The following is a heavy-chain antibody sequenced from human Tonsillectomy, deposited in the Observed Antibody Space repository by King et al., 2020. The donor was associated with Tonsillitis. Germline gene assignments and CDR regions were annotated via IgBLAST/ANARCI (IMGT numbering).Heavy chain of an antibody. Sequence: QLVQSGAEVKKPGSSVKVSCKASGVTFSSYAISWVRQAPGQGLEWMGGLIPILGTAYYAQKFQGKVMIAADESTSTAYMELGSARSEDTAVYYCARDREYYDILTGYYRPGGGHFDYWGQGTLVTVSS. CDR3: ARDREYYDILTGYYRPGGGHFDY. CDR2: LIPILGTA. V-gene: IGHV1-69*11. D-gene: IGHD3-9*01. J-gene: IGHJ4*02. CDR1: GVTFSSYA.